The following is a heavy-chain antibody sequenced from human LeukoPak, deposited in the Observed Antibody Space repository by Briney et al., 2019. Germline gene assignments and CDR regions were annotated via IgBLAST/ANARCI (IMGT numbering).Heavy chain of an antibody. CDR1: GFAFSSYA. J-gene: IGHJ6*03. D-gene: IGHD4-17*01. CDR2: ISYDGSNK. CDR3: ARARPDYGDYIHYYYYYMDV. V-gene: IGHV3-30*04. Sequence: PWRSLRLSCAASGFAFSSYAMHWVRQAPGKGLEWVAVISYDGSNKYYADSVKGRFTISRDNSKNTLYLQMNSLRPEDTAVYYCARARPDYGDYIHYYYYYMDVWGKGTTVTVSS.